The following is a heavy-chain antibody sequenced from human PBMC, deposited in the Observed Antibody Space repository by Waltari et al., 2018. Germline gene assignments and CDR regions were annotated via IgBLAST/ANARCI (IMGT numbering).Heavy chain of an antibody. V-gene: IGHV3-48*01. CDR1: GFTFSSYS. CDR2: ISSSSSTI. Sequence: EVQLVESGGGLVQPGGSLRLSCAAAGFTFSSYSMNWVRQAPGKGLEWVSYISSSSSTIYYADSVKGRFTISRDNAKNSLYLQMNSLRAEDTAVYYCARTVAGSSDYWGQGTLVTVSS. J-gene: IGHJ4*02. CDR3: ARTVAGSSDY. D-gene: IGHD6-19*01.